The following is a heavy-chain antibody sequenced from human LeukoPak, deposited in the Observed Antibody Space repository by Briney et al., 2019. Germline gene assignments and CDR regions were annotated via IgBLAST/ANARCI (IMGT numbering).Heavy chain of an antibody. D-gene: IGHD3-22*01. V-gene: IGHV4-59*01. J-gene: IGHJ4*02. CDR2: IHYGGNT. Sequence: SETLSLTCTISGGSINNFYWSWIRQPPGKGLEWIGYIHYGGNTDYNPSLNSRVTISVDRSKNQSSLRLSTVTAADTAVYFCARRGSGYPYYFDYWGLGTLVTVSS. CDR1: GGSINNFY. CDR3: ARRGSGYPYYFDY.